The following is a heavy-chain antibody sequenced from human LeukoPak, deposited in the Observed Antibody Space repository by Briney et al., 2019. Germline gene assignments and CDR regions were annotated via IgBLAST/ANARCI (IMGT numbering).Heavy chain of an antibody. CDR3: ARLSSGPSYGTTYFDN. CDR1: GYSFTTSG. D-gene: IGHD5-18*01. J-gene: IGHJ4*01. Sequence: GESFMISCLGSGYSFTTSGIAMVRQMPGEVLEFMGIIYPGDSDTSYSLSCQVQVTIAVYKSVFTVYLQSVTLKASDTALFYCARLSSGPSYGTTYFDNWGHGTLVTVSS. CDR2: IYPGDSDT. V-gene: IGHV5-51*01.